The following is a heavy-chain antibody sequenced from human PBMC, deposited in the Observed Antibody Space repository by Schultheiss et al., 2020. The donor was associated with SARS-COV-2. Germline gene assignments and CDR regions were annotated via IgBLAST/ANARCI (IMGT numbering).Heavy chain of an antibody. Sequence: GESLKISCAASGFTFSYYWMSWVRQAPGKGLEWVSSISSSSSYIYYADSVKGRFTISRDNAKNSLYLQMNSLRAEDTAVYYCAREDWNDPWVPGYWGQGTLVTVSS. CDR2: ISSSSSYI. J-gene: IGHJ4*02. CDR3: AREDWNDPWVPGY. D-gene: IGHD1-1*01. CDR1: GFTFSYYW. V-gene: IGHV3-21*01.